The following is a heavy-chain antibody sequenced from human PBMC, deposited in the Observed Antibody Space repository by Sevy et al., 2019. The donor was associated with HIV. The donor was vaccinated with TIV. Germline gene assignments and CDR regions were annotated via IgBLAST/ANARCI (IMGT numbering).Heavy chain of an antibody. CDR2: MYYNGRP. CDR3: ARAGGNTDWGMDV. CDR1: GGSISSYY. D-gene: IGHD3-9*01. Sequence: SETLSLTCTVSGGSISSYYWSWIRQPPGKGLEAIGYMYYNGRPYYNPSLNSRVTISVDKPQNQLSLQLSSVTAADTAVYYCARAGGNTDWGMDVWGQGTPVTVSS. V-gene: IGHV4-59*01. J-gene: IGHJ6*02.